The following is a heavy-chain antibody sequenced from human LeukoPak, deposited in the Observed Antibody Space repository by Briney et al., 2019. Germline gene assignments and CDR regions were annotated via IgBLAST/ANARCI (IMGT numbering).Heavy chain of an antibody. CDR2: ISSSASTI. J-gene: IGHJ4*02. D-gene: IGHD1-26*01. CDR1: GFTFSDYY. CDR3: ARVKYSGSYPHDY. V-gene: IGHV3-11*04. Sequence: PGGSLRLSCAASGFTFSDYYMSWIRQAPGKGLEWVSYISSSASTIYYADSVKGRFTISRDNAKNSLYLQMNSLRAEDTAVYYCARVKYSGSYPHDYWGQGTLVTVSS.